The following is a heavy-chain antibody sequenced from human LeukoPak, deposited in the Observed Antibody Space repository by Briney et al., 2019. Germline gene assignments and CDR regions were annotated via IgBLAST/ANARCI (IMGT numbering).Heavy chain of an antibody. D-gene: IGHD3-10*01. CDR3: ARSQNYYGSGDY. Sequence: SETLSLTCTVSGGSFSNGNYYWRWLRQPPGKALEWISYIYYSGSTYYNPSLKGRVTISVDTSKNQFSVKLSSVTTADTAVYYCARSQNYYGSGDYWSQGTLVTVSS. J-gene: IGHJ4*02. CDR2: IYYSGST. V-gene: IGHV4-61*01. CDR1: GGSFSNGNYY.